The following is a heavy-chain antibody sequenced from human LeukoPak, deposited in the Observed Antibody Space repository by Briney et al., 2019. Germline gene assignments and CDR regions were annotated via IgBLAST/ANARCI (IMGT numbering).Heavy chain of an antibody. CDR1: GFTFRSYE. V-gene: IGHV3-48*03. J-gene: IGHJ4*02. CDR2: IDKTGTVI. D-gene: IGHD2-21*01. CDR3: ARETMGCGGDCYDY. Sequence: SLRLSCAASGFTFRSYEMNWVRQAPGKGLEWISYIDKTGTVIYTADSVKGRFTTSRDNAANSLYLQMDSLTAEDTAVYYCARETMGCGGDCYDYWGQGTLVAVSS.